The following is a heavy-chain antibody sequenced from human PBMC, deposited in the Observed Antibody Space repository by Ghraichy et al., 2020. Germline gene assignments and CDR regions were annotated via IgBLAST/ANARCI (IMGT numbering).Heavy chain of an antibody. Sequence: GGSLRLSCAASGFTFSSYSMNWVRQAPGKGLEWVSSISSSSSYIYYADSVKGRFTISRDNAKNSLYLQMNSLRAEDTAVYYCARDPLVRYFDWLGYYYYGMDVWGQGTTVTVSS. CDR2: ISSSSSYI. CDR3: ARDPLVRYFDWLGYYYYGMDV. CDR1: GFTFSSYS. J-gene: IGHJ6*02. V-gene: IGHV3-21*01. D-gene: IGHD3-9*01.